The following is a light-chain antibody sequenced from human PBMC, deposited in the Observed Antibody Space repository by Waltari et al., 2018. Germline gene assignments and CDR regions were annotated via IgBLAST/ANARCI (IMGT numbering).Light chain of an antibody. Sequence: QSVLTQPPSVSGAPGQRVTISCTGSSSNIGAGYDVHWYQQLPGTAPKLLIYGNNNRPSGVPDRFSGSKSGTSASRAITGLQAEDEADYYCQSYDSSLSGYVFETGTKVTVL. V-gene: IGLV1-40*01. CDR1: SSNIGAGYD. CDR2: GNN. J-gene: IGLJ1*01. CDR3: QSYDSSLSGYV.